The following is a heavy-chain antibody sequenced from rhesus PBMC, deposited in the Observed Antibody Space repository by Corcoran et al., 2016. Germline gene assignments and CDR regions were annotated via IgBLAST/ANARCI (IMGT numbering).Heavy chain of an antibody. J-gene: IGHJ4*01. CDR2: ISEMGGTT. D-gene: IGHD1-1*01. CDR3: TRVRSSWNWYYFDY. Sequence: WFSVISEMGGTTYYEDSVKVLFTISRYNARNSLFLQIISLRAEDTAVYYCTRVRSSWNWYYFDYWGQGVLVTVSS. V-gene: IGHV3-100*02.